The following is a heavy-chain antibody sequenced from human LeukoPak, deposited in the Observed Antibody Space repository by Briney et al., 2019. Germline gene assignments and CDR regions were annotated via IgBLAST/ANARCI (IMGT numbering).Heavy chain of an antibody. D-gene: IGHD3-16*02. J-gene: IGHJ4*02. CDR2: IYTSGST. CDR1: GGSISSYY. CDR3: ARVNYDYVWGSYRHPAPDY. V-gene: IGHV4-4*07. Sequence: SETLSLTCTVSGGSISSYYWSWIRQPAGKGLEWIGRIYTSGSTNYNPSLKSRVTMSVDTSKNQFSLKLSSVTAADTAVYYCARVNYDYVWGSYRHPAPDYWGQGTLVTVSS.